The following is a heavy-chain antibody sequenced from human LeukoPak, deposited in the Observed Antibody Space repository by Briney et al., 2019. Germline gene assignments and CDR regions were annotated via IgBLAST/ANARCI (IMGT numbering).Heavy chain of an antibody. CDR2: ITGTGGST. CDR3: AKVRDTRDWYKDAFDI. D-gene: IGHD3/OR15-3a*01. V-gene: IGHV3-23*01. CDR1: GFTFTSYA. J-gene: IGHJ3*02. Sequence: GGSLRLSCAASGFTFTSYAMSWVRQAPGKGLEWVSAITGTGGSTYYAASVKGRFTVSRDNSKNTLYLQMSGLRAEDTAMYYCAKVRDTRDWYKDAFDIWGQGTRVTVSS.